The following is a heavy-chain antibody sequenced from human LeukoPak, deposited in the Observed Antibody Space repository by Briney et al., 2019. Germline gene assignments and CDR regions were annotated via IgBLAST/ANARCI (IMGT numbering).Heavy chain of an antibody. J-gene: IGHJ5*02. CDR2: IWYDGSTK. CDR1: GFTFSSYG. D-gene: IGHD6-6*01. Sequence: PGGSLRLSCAASGFTFSSYGMHWVRQAPGRGLEWVAAIWYDGSTKYYADSVKGRFTISRDNSKNTLFLQMNSLRAEDTAVYYCARTYSSSPKYNWFGPWGQGTLVTVSS. V-gene: IGHV3-33*01. CDR3: ARTYSSSPKYNWFGP.